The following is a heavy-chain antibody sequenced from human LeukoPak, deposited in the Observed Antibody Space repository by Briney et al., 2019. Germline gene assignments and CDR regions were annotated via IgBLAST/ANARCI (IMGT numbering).Heavy chain of an antibody. D-gene: IGHD3-3*01. J-gene: IGHJ6*02. CDR2: IKTKTDGGTT. CDR3: ATTSGYYSYYYYGMDV. V-gene: IGHV3-15*01. Sequence: GGSLRLSCAVSGFTFSNAWMSWGRQAPGKGLEWVGRIKTKTDGGTTDYAAPGRGRFTISRDDSKNTLYLQMNSMNTEGTAVYYCATTSGYYSYYYYGMDVWGHGNTVTVSS. CDR1: GFTFSNAW.